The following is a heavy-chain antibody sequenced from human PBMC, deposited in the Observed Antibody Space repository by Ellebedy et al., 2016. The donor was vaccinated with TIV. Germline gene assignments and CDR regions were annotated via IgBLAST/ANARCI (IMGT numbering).Heavy chain of an antibody. CDR3: ARRSYDFWSGYPYYYYYMDV. D-gene: IGHD3-3*01. V-gene: IGHV1-8*01. CDR2: MNPHSGNT. J-gene: IGHJ6*03. Sequence: ASVKVSXXASGYTFTTYDINWVRQATGQGLEWMGWMNPHSGNTGSAQKFQGRVTMTRNTSISTAYMELSSLRSEDTAVYYCARRSYDFWSGYPYYYYYMDVWGKGTTVTVSS. CDR1: GYTFTTYD.